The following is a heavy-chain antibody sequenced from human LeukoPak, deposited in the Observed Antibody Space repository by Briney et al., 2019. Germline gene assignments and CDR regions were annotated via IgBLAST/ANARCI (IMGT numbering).Heavy chain of an antibody. CDR2: IIPIFGTA. V-gene: IGHV1-69*05. Sequence: SVKVSCKASGGTFSSYAISWVRQAPGQGLEWMGGIIPIFGTANYAQKFQGRVTITTDESTSTAYMELSSLRSEDTAMYYCARAGAYSSSWYDYWGQGTLVTVSS. J-gene: IGHJ4*02. CDR1: GGTFSSYA. D-gene: IGHD6-13*01. CDR3: ARAGAYSSSWYDY.